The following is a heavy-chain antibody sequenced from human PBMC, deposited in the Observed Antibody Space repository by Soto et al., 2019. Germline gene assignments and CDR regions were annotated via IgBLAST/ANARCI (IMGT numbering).Heavy chain of an antibody. D-gene: IGHD6-13*01. CDR3: ARRVIAAAGNHYYYCGMDV. Sequence: SVKVSCKASGGTFSSYAISWVRQAPGQGLEWMGGIIPIFGTANYAQKFQGRVTITADESTSTAYMELSSLRSEDTAVYYCARRVIAAAGNHYYYCGMDVWGQGTTVTAP. CDR2: IIPIFGTA. V-gene: IGHV1-69*13. J-gene: IGHJ6*02. CDR1: GGTFSSYA.